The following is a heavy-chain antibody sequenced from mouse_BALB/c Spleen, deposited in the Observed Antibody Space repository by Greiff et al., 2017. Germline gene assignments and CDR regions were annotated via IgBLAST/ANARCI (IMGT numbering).Heavy chain of an antibody. D-gene: IGHD4-1*01. V-gene: IGHV5-12-2*01. CDR2: ISNGGGST. J-gene: IGHJ2*01. CDR1: GFTFSSYT. CDR3: ARQLTGAYYFDY. Sequence: EVHLVESGGGLVQPGGSLKLSCAASGFTFSSYTMSWVRQTPEKRLEWVAYISNGGGSTYYTDTVKGRFTISRDNAKNTLYLQMSSLKSEDTAMYYCARQLTGAYYFDYWGQGTTLTVSS.